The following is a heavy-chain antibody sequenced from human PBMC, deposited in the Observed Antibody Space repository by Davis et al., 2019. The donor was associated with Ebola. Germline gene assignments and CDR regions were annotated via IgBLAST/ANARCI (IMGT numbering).Heavy chain of an antibody. Sequence: ASVKVSCKASGYTFTGYYMHWVRQAPGQGLEWMGWINPNSGGTNYAQKFQGRVTMTRDTSISTAYMELSRLRSDDTAVYYCARVRRRDGYNWDYWGQGTPVTVSS. J-gene: IGHJ4*02. D-gene: IGHD5-24*01. CDR1: GYTFTGYY. CDR3: ARVRRRDGYNWDY. CDR2: INPNSGGT. V-gene: IGHV1-2*02.